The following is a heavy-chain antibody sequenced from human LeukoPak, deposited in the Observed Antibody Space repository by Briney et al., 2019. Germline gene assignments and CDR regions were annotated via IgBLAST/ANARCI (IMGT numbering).Heavy chain of an antibody. CDR1: GGSISSGGYY. V-gene: IGHV4-31*03. CDR2: IYYSGST. D-gene: IGHD3-22*01. CDR3: ARGRGSSGYYVNYYYYGMDV. Sequence: SETLSLTCTVSGGSISSGGYYWSWTRQHPGKGLEWIGYIYYSGSTYYNPSLKSRVTISVDTSKNQFSLKLSSVTAADTAVYYCARGRGSSGYYVNYYYYGMDVWGQGTTVTVSS. J-gene: IGHJ6*02.